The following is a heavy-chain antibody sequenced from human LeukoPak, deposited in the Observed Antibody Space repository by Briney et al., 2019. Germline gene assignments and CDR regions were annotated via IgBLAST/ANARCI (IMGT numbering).Heavy chain of an antibody. Sequence: SETLSLTCTVSGASISSHSWSWVRQPPGKGLEWIGYISDSGSAKYNPSLKSRVNISLDTSKNQFSLNLSSVTAADTAVYFCANGQSGYRYGYKYYYYIDVWGKGTTVIVS. D-gene: IGHD5-18*01. V-gene: IGHV4-59*11. CDR3: ANGQSGYRYGYKYYYYIDV. CDR1: GASISSHS. J-gene: IGHJ6*03. CDR2: ISDSGSA.